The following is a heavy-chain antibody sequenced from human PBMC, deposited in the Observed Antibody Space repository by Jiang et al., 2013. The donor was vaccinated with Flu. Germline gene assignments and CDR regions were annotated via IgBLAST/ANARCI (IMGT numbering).Heavy chain of an antibody. CDR2: IYTSGST. J-gene: IGHJ4*02. CDR1: GGSISSGGYY. D-gene: IGHD6-6*01. CDR3: AREGWLSSTFDY. Sequence: SGGSISSGGYYWSWIRQPAGKGLEWIGRIYTSGSTNYNPSLKSRVTISVDTSKNQFSLKLSSVTAADTAVYYCAREGWLSSTFDYWGPGNPGHRLL. V-gene: IGHV4-61*02.